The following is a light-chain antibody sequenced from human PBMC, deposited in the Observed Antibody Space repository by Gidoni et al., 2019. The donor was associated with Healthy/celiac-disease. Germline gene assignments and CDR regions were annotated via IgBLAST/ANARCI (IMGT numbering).Light chain of an antibody. J-gene: IGLJ1*01. CDR1: SSNIGSNY. Sequence: HSVLTPPPSASGTPGQRVTISCSGSSSNIGSNYVYWYQQIPGTAPKLLIYRNNQRPSGVPDRFSGSKSGTSASLAISGLRSEDEADYYCAAWDDSLSVLGTGTKVTVL. V-gene: IGLV1-47*01. CDR3: AAWDDSLSV. CDR2: RNN.